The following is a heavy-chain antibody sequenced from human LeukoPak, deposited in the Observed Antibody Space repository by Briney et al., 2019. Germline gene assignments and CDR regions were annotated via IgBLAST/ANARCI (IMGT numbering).Heavy chain of an antibody. CDR3: ASGLRKTEYAFDI. CDR2: MNPNSGNT. J-gene: IGHJ3*02. CDR1: GYTFTSYD. Sequence: ASVKVSCKASGYTFTSYDINWVRQATGQGLEWMGWMNPNSGNTGYAQKFQGRVTMTRNTSISTAYMELSRLRSEDTAVYYCASGLRKTEYAFDIWGQGTMVTVSS. V-gene: IGHV1-8*01.